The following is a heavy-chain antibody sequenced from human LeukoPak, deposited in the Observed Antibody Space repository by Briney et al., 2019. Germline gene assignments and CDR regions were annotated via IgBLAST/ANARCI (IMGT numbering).Heavy chain of an antibody. D-gene: IGHD4-17*01. CDR2: ISSSSSTI. Sequence: PAGGSLRLSCAASGFTFSSYSMNWVRQAPGKGLEWVSYISSSSSTIYYADSVKGRFTISRDNAKNSLYLQMNSLRAEDTAAYYCARGGMTPVTTSRAVPIGYYYMDVWGKGTTVTVSS. V-gene: IGHV3-48*04. CDR1: GFTFSSYS. J-gene: IGHJ6*03. CDR3: ARGGMTPVTTSRAVPIGYYYMDV.